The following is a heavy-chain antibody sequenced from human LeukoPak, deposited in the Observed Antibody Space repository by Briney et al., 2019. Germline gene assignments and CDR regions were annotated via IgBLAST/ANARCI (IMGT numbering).Heavy chain of an antibody. J-gene: IGHJ4*02. CDR1: GGSFSGYY. V-gene: IGHV4-34*01. CDR2: INHSGST. D-gene: IGHD3-9*01. Sequence: AETLSLTGAVYGGSFSGYYWSWIRQPPGKGLEWIGEINHSGSTNYNPSLKSRVTISVDTSKNQFSLKLSSVTAADTAVYYCARREILTGYYRAFVYWGQGTLVTVSS. CDR3: ARREILTGYYRAFVY.